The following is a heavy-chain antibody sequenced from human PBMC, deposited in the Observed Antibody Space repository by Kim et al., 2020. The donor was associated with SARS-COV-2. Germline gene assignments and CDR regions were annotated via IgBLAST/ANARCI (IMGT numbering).Heavy chain of an antibody. J-gene: IGHJ4*02. D-gene: IGHD3-10*01. V-gene: IGHV3-33*01. CDR2: IWYDGSNK. Sequence: GGSLRLSCAASGFTFSSYGMHWVRQAPGKGLEWVAVIWYDGSNKYYADSVKGRFTISRDNSKNTLYLQMNSLRAEDTAVYYCARGYYGSGSYYNCPGYWGQGTLVTVSS. CDR1: GFTFSSYG. CDR3: ARGYYGSGSYYNCPGY.